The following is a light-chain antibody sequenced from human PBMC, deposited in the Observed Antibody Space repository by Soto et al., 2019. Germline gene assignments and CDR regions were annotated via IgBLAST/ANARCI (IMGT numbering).Light chain of an antibody. CDR3: QQYHYWWA. CDR2: GAS. CDR1: QSISSH. V-gene: IGKV3-15*01. Sequence: EIVMMQSPATLSVSPGERATLSCRASQSISSHLAWYQQKPGQAPRLLIHGASTRATGIPARFSGSGSGTEFTLVISSLQSEDFAVYYCQQYHYWWAFGQGTKVDIK. J-gene: IGKJ1*01.